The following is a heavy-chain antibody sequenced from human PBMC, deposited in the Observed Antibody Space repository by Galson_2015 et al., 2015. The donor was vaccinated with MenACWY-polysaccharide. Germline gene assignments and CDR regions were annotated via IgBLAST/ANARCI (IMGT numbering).Heavy chain of an antibody. J-gene: IGHJ4*02. V-gene: IGHV3-74*01. Sequence: NSDGSRTSAADSVKGRFTISRDNAKNTLYLQMNSLRAEDTAVYYCWVYCSSTSCYSGIPSGGQGTLVTVSS. CDR3: WVYCSSTSCYSGIPS. CDR2: NSDGSRT. D-gene: IGHD2-2*01.